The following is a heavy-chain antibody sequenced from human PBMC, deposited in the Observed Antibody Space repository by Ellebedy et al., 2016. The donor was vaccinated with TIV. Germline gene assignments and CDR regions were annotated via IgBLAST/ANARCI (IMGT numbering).Heavy chain of an antibody. V-gene: IGHV4-31*03. D-gene: IGHD5-12*01. CDR1: GIPISSDDYY. J-gene: IGHJ4*02. CDR3: ARGAGGCGGYDGYYFDL. CDR2: VHKRGST. Sequence: MPSETLSLTCTVSGIPISSDDYYWTWLRPHPGTDLEWLGYVHKRGSTYSNPSLTSRMTISIATSKNQFSLRMHSVTAADAAVYYCARGAGGCGGYDGYYFDLWGQGTLVTVSS.